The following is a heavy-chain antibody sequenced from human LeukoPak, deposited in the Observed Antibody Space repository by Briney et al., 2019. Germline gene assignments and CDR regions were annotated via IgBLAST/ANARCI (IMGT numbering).Heavy chain of an antibody. V-gene: IGHV1-2*02. J-gene: IGHJ4*02. CDR1: GYTFTVYY. CDR3: AREGRSFGDILTGYPHGFDY. D-gene: IGHD3-9*01. CDR2: INPNSGGT. Sequence: ASVKVSFKASGYTFTVYYMHWVRQAPGQGLEWMGWINPNSGGTNYYQKFRGRVTMTRDTSISTAYMELSRLRSAVTAVYYCAREGRSFGDILTGYPHGFDYWGQGTLVTVSS.